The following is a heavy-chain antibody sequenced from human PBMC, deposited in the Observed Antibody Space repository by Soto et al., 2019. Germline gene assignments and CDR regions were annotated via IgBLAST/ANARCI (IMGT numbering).Heavy chain of an antibody. V-gene: IGHV4-59*01. CDR3: ATQTGLYYYGLDV. CDR1: GGSINAFF. Sequence: KTSETLSLTCTVSGGSINAFFWSWVRQPPGKGLESIGYIFCSGSTNYNPSLKSRVTISLDTSKTQFSLNLASVTAADTAVYYCATQTGLYYYGLDVWGQGTMVTVSS. CDR2: IFCSGST. J-gene: IGHJ6*02.